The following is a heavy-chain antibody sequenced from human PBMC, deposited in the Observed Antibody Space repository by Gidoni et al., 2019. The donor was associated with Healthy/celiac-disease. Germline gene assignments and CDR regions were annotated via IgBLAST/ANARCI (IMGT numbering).Heavy chain of an antibody. J-gene: IGHJ5*02. CDR1: GGSISSYY. CDR2: IYYSGST. Sequence: QVQLQESGPGLVKPSETLSLTCTVSGGSISSYYWSWIRQPPGKGLEWIGYIYYSGSTNYHPSLKSRVTISVDTSKNQFSLKLSSVTAADTAVYYCARRLFYYDSSGYYYVFDPWGQGTLVTVSS. D-gene: IGHD3-22*01. CDR3: ARRLFYYDSSGYYYVFDP. V-gene: IGHV4-59*01.